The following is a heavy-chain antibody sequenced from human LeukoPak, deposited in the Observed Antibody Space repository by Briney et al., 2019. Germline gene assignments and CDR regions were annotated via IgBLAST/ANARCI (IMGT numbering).Heavy chain of an antibody. J-gene: IGHJ3*02. D-gene: IGHD6-13*01. V-gene: IGHV3-21*01. CDR2: ISSTSIHI. Sequence: PGGSLRLSCAASGFTYSIYSMNWFRQAPGKGLDWVSSISSTSIHIYYADSVNGRFTISRDNAENSLYLQMNSLRAEDTAVYYCVLGGAGGIRDVAYDIWGQGTMVTVSS. CDR1: GFTYSIYS. CDR3: VLGGAGGIRDVAYDI.